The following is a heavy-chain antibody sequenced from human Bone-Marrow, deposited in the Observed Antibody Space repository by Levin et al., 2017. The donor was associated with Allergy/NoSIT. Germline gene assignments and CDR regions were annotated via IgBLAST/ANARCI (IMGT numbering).Heavy chain of an antibody. CDR1: GDSISDYY. Sequence: PGGSLRLSCTVSGDSISDYYWSWIRQPAGKGLEWIGRISNTETSFKPSLKSRITVSLDTSKNQFSLKLTSVTAADAAVYFCARSPRGYSYFHYWGQGLLVSVS. D-gene: IGHD5-18*01. J-gene: IGHJ4*02. V-gene: IGHV4-4*07. CDR3: ARSPRGYSYFHY. CDR2: ISNTET.